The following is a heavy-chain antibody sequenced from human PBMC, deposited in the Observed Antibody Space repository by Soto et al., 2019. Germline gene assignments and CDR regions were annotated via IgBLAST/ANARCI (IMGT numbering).Heavy chain of an antibody. CDR3: AKVMGGSGSYYNAFDS. CDR2: ISGSGGST. V-gene: IGHV3-23*01. Sequence: EVQLLESGGGLVQPGGSLRLSCAASGFTFSSYAMSWVRQAPGKGLEWVSAISGSGGSTYYADSVKGRFTISRDNSKNTMYLQMNSLRAEDTAVYYCAKVMGGSGSYYNAFDSWGQGTMVTVSS. D-gene: IGHD1-26*01. CDR1: GFTFSSYA. J-gene: IGHJ3*02.